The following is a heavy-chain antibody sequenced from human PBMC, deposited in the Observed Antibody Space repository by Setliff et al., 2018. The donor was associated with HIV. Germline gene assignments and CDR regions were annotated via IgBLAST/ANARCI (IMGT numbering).Heavy chain of an antibody. D-gene: IGHD6-13*01. CDR3: ARQRGIDTYFYSYYYMDV. CDR1: GYTFTSYS. V-gene: IGHV1-3*04. Sequence: ASVKVSCKTSGYTFTSYSMHWVRQAPGQSLEWMGWINTATGDTKYSQRFQDRITISRNTSASTAYMDLGSLTSEDTAVYYCARQRGIDTYFYSYYYMDVWGKGTTVTVSS. J-gene: IGHJ6*03. CDR2: INTATGDT.